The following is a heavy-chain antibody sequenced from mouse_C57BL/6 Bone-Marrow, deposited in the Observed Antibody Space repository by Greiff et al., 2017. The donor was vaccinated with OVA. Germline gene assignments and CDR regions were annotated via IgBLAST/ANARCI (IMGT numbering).Heavy chain of an antibody. J-gene: IGHJ1*03. V-gene: IGHV1-39*01. CDR1: GYSFTDYN. CDR2: INPNYGTT. D-gene: IGHD1-1*01. Sequence: VQLQQSGPELVKPGASVKISCKASGYSFTDYNMNWVKQSNGKSLEWIGVINPNYGTTGYNQKFKGKATLTVDQSSSTAYMQLNSLTSEDSAVYYCAFYYGSSYRYFDVWGTGTTVTVSS. CDR3: AFYYGSSYRYFDV.